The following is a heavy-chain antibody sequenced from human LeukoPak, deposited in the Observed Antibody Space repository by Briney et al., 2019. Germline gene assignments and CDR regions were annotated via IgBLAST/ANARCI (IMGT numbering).Heavy chain of an antibody. V-gene: IGHV4-39*07. CDR3: AREALVDPMIVEGGWFDP. CDR1: GGSISSSSYY. J-gene: IGHJ5*02. CDR2: IYYSGST. D-gene: IGHD3-22*01. Sequence: SETLSLTCTVSGGSISSSSYYWGWIRQPPGKGLEWIGSIYYSGSTYYNPSLKSRVTISVDTSKNQSSLKLSSVTAADTAVYYCAREALVDPMIVEGGWFDPWGQGTLVTVSS.